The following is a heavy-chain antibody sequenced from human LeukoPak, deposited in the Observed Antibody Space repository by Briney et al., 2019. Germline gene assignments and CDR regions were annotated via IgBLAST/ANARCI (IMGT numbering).Heavy chain of an antibody. CDR2: ISGSGGST. CDR1: GFTFSSYA. D-gene: IGHD6-6*01. Sequence: PWGSLRLSCAASGFTFSSYAMSWVRQAPGKGLEWVSAISGSGGSTYYADSVKGRFTISRDNSKNTLYLQMNSLRAEDTAVYYCAKDCLAARPPGDYYYYYGMDVWGQGTTVTVSS. V-gene: IGHV3-23*01. CDR3: AKDCLAARPPGDYYYYYGMDV. J-gene: IGHJ6*02.